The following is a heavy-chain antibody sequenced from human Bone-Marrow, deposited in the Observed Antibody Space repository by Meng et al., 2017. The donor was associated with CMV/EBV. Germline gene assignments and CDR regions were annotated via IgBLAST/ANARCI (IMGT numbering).Heavy chain of an antibody. CDR1: GGSISSSSYY. D-gene: IGHD2-2*01. V-gene: IGHV3-7*01. J-gene: IGHJ6*02. CDR2: IKQDGSEK. CDR3: ARDYPDDYCSSTSCPEVFYYGMDV. Sequence: ETLSLTCTVSGGSISSSSYYWGWIRQPPGKGLEWVANIKQDGSEKYYVDSVKGRFTISRDNAKNSLYLQMNSLRAEDTAVYYCARDYPDDYCSSTSCPEVFYYGMDVWGQGTTVTVSS.